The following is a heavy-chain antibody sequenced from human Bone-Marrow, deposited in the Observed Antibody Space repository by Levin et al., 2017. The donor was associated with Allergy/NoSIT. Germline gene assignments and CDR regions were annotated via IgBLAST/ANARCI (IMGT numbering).Heavy chain of an antibody. Sequence: PGGSLRLSCSASGFTFSTYAMVWVRQAPGKGLEYVSAISSDGSSTYYADSVKGRFTISRDNSKNTLYLQMSSLRVEDTAVYFCVKGGISQWLSPLDVWGQGTMVSVSS. CDR1: GFTFSTYA. D-gene: IGHD6-19*01. CDR3: VKGGISQWLSPLDV. CDR2: ISSDGSST. J-gene: IGHJ3*01. V-gene: IGHV3-64D*06.